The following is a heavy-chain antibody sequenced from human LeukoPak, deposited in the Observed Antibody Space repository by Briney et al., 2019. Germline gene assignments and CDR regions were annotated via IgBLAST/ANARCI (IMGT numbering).Heavy chain of an antibody. J-gene: IGHJ5*02. V-gene: IGHV3-15*01. D-gene: IGHD2-15*01. CDR2: IKSKTDGGTT. Sequence: GGSLRLSCAASGFTFSNAWMSWVRQAPGKGLEWVGRIKSKTDGGTTDYAAPVKGRFTISRDDSKNTLYLQMNSLKTEDTAVYYCGKDWSEVEAADWFDPRGQGTLVTVSS. CDR3: GKDWSEVEAADWFDP. CDR1: GFTFSNAW.